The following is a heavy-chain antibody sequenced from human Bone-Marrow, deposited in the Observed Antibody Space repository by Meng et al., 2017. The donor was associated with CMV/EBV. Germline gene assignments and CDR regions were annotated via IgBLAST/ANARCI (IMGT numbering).Heavy chain of an antibody. CDR1: YSFAGYE. Sequence: YSFAGYEKHWVRQAPGQGLEWMEWINPNSGDTNSAQKFQGRVTMTRDTSISTAYMELSRLRSDDTAMYYCARDLGPNYYDTSGYGFDYWGQGTLVTVSS. V-gene: IGHV1-2*02. CDR3: ARDLGPNYYDTSGYGFDY. J-gene: IGHJ4*02. D-gene: IGHD3-22*01. CDR2: INPNSGDT.